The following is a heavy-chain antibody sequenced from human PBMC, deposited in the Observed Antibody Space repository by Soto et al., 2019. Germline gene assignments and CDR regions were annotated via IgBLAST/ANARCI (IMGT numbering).Heavy chain of an antibody. CDR2: ISAHNGNT. CDR1: RYAFTTYG. J-gene: IGHJ4*02. V-gene: IGHV1-18*01. D-gene: IGHD1-1*01. CDR3: ARGRYGDY. Sequence: QVHLVQSGAEVKKPGASVKVSCKGSRYAFTTYGITWVRQAPGQGREWMGWISAHNGNTNYAQKLQGRVTVTRDTSTSIAYMELRSLRSDDTAVYYCARGRYGDYWGQGALVTVSS.